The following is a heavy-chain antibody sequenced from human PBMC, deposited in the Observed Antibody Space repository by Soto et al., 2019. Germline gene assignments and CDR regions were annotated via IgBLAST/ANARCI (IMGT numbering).Heavy chain of an antibody. CDR2: INPNSGGT. V-gene: IGHV1-2*02. Sequence: ASVKVSCKASGYTFTAYYMHWLRQAPGQGLEWMGWINPNSGGTKYAQKFQGRVTMTNDTSISTAYMELSRMGSDDTAVYYCARGDFDSSANYYAGCFDPGGQGTLVAVSS. D-gene: IGHD3-22*01. J-gene: IGHJ5*02. CDR1: GYTFTAYY. CDR3: ARGDFDSSANYYAGCFDP.